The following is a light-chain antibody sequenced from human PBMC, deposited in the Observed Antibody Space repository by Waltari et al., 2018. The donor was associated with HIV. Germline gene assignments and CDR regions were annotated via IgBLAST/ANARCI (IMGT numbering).Light chain of an antibody. CDR2: DVS. CDR3: SSYTSTSTPLL. V-gene: IGLV2-14*01. Sequence: QSALTQPASVSGFPRQSITISCTGSSSDIGGYKYVSWYQSYPGKAPKLIIYDVSSRPSGVSDRFSDSKSGNTASLTISGLRAGDGADYYCSSYTSTSTPLLFGGGTKLTVL. CDR1: SSDIGGYKY. J-gene: IGLJ2*01.